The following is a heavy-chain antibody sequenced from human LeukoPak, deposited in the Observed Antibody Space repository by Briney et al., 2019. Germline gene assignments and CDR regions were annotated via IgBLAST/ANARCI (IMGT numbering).Heavy chain of an antibody. D-gene: IGHD1-26*01. V-gene: IGHV3-33*01. CDR2: IWNDGRNK. CDR1: GFTFSSYA. CDR3: ARHGSGSRFFDPCDH. Sequence: PGGSLRLSCAASGFTFSSYAMHWVRQAPGKELEWVALIWNDGRNKYYADSVKGRFTISGDNSKNTLYLQMDSPRAEDTAVCYCARHGSGSRFFDPCDHWGQGTLVTVSS. J-gene: IGHJ4*02.